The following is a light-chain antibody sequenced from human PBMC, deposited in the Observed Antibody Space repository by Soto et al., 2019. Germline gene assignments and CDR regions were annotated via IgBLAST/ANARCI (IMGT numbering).Light chain of an antibody. Sequence: DIQMTQSPSSLSASVGDRVTITCRASRTIGNYLSWYQQKPGKAPKLLIYAASTLQGGVPSRFSGSGSGTDFTLTIISLRPEDFATYYCQQGYSTFSYTFGQGTKLEIK. CDR3: QQGYSTFSYT. CDR2: AAS. J-gene: IGKJ2*01. CDR1: RTIGNY. V-gene: IGKV1-39*01.